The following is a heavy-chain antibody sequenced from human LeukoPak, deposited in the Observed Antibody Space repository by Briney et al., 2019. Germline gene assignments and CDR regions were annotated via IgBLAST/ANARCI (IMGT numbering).Heavy chain of an antibody. CDR3: ARHEYGDSFGVYYMDV. J-gene: IGHJ6*03. V-gene: IGHV5-51*01. CDR1: GYIFTSYW. D-gene: IGHD4-17*01. CDR2: IYPADSNT. Sequence: GESLKISCKGSGYIFTSYWISWVRQMPGKGLEWMGIIYPADSNTRYSPSFQGQVTISADKSISTAYLQWSSLKASDTSMYYCARHEYGDSFGVYYMDVWGKGTTVTVSS.